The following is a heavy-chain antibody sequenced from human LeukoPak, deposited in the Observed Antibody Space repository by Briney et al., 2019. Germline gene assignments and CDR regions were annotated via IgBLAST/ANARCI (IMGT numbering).Heavy chain of an antibody. CDR1: GDSLSYSTDY. V-gene: IGHV4-39*07. D-gene: IGHD1-1*01. CDR3: ARAPGLERLDY. CDR2: IYYSGVT. J-gene: IGHJ4*02. Sequence: PSETLSLTCTVSGDSLSYSTDYWGWMRQPPGKGLEWIGSIYYSGVTYYNPSLKSRVTISIDTSKNQFSLNLSSVTAADTAVYYCARAPGLERLDYWGQGTLVTVSS.